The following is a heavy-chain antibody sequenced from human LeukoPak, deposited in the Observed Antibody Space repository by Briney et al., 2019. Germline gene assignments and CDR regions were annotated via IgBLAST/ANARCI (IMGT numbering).Heavy chain of an antibody. CDR1: GFTFSSNA. CDR2: ISDSGIST. Sequence: GGSLRLSCATSGFTFSSNAMSWVRQAPGKGLEWVSAISDSGISTYYADSVRGRFTISRDNSKSTLYLQMNGLRGEDTAVHYCAKLIAVAGTDDYWGQGTLVTVSS. V-gene: IGHV3-23*01. D-gene: IGHD6-19*01. CDR3: AKLIAVAGTDDY. J-gene: IGHJ4*02.